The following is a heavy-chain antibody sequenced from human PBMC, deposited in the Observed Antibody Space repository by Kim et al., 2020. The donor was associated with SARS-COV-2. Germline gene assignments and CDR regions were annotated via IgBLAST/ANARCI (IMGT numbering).Heavy chain of an antibody. D-gene: IGHD2-21*02. J-gene: IGHJ4*02. Sequence: KYSQKFQGRVTITRDTSASTAYMELSSLRSEDTAVYYCARDRGVTSTFDYWGQGTLVTVSS. V-gene: IGHV1-3*01. CDR3: ARDRGVTSTFDY.